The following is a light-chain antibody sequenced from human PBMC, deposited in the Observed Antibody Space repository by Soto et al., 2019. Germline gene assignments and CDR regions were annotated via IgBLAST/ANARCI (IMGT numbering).Light chain of an antibody. CDR2: EVS. J-gene: IGLJ2*01. CDR3: SSYTNTNTPVL. Sequence: QSVLTQPASVSGSPGQSITISCTGTSSDVGYYNYVSWYQQHPGKAPKLMIYEVSNRPSGVSNRFSGSKSGNTASLTISGLQAEDEADYYCSSYTNTNTPVLFGGATKLTVL. V-gene: IGLV2-14*01. CDR1: SSDVGYYNY.